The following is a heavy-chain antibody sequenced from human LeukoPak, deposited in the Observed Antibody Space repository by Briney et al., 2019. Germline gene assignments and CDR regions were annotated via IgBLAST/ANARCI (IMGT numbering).Heavy chain of an antibody. CDR3: TRRSSYCSHINCPGGH. V-gene: IGHV3-49*04. J-gene: IGHJ4*02. CDR1: GFIFGDYT. CDR2: VRSKPYGGTT. Sequence: GGSLRLSCTASGFIFGDYTMTWVRQAPGKGLEWVGFVRSKPYGGTTEYAAPVKGRFIISRDDSKSIAYLQMNSLKTEDTGVYYCTRRSSYCSHINCPGGHWGQGTLVTVSS. D-gene: IGHD1-1*01.